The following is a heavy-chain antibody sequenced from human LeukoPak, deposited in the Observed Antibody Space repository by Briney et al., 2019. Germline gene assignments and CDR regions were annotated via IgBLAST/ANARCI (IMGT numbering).Heavy chain of an antibody. CDR1: GDSMSSGSYY. D-gene: IGHD3-10*01. CDR2: VYYSGCT. J-gene: IGHJ5*02. CDR3: ARRHITMVRGDPRGNSRFDP. V-gene: IGHV4-39*01. Sequence: SETLSLTCTVSGDSMSSGSYYWGWIRQPPRKGLEWIGSVYYSGCTEYNPSLESRVTISVDTSKNQFSLKLRSVTAADAAVYYCARRHITMVRGDPRGNSRFDPWGQGTLVTVSS.